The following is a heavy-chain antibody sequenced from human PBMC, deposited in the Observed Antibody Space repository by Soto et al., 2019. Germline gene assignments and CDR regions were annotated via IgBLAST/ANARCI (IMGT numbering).Heavy chain of an antibody. CDR3: ARGLKYSSSWYFDY. J-gene: IGHJ4*02. CDR1: GGSISSGGYY. CDR2: IYYSGST. Sequence: PSETLSLTCTVSGGSISSGGYYWSWIRQHPGKGLEWIGYIYYSGSTYYNPSLKSRVTISVDTSKNQFSLKLSSVTAADTAVYYCARGLKYSSSWYFDYWGQGTLVTVSS. D-gene: IGHD6-13*01. V-gene: IGHV4-31*03.